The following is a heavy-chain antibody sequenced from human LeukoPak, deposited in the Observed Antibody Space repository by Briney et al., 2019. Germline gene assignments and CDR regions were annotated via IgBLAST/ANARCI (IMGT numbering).Heavy chain of an antibody. CDR2: ISYDGSNK. D-gene: IGHD5-18*01. V-gene: IGHV3-30*18. J-gene: IGHJ3*02. Sequence: GRSLTLSCAASGFTFSSYGMHWVRQAPGKGLEWVAVISYDGSNKYYADSVKGRFTISRDNSKNTLYLQMNSLRAEDTAVYYCAKGGNSYGYGSAFDIWGQGTMVTVSS. CDR3: AKGGNSYGYGSAFDI. CDR1: GFTFSSYG.